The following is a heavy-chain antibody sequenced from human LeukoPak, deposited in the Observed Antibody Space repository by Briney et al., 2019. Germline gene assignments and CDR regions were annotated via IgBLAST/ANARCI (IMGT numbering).Heavy chain of an antibody. Sequence: PGRSLRLSCAASGFTFSSYAMHWVRQAPGKGLEWVAVISYDGSNKYYADSVKGRFTISRDNSKNTLYLQMNSLRAEDTAVYYCARATQGSTTPNYFDYWGQGTLVTVPS. CDR3: ARATQGSTTPNYFDY. D-gene: IGHD4-17*01. V-gene: IGHV3-30-3*01. CDR2: ISYDGSNK. J-gene: IGHJ4*02. CDR1: GFTFSSYA.